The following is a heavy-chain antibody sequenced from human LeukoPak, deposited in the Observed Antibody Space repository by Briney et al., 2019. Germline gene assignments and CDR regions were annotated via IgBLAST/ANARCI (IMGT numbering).Heavy chain of an antibody. V-gene: IGHV4-59*01. CDR2: IYYSGST. CDR3: ARELTGMRAFDI. J-gene: IGHJ3*02. CDR1: GGSISSYY. Sequence: SETLSLTCTVSGGSISSYYWSWIRQPPGKGLEWIGYIYYSGSTNYNPSLKSRVTISVDTSKNQYSLKLSSVTAADTAVYYCARELTGMRAFDIWGQGTMVTVSS. D-gene: IGHD1-14*01.